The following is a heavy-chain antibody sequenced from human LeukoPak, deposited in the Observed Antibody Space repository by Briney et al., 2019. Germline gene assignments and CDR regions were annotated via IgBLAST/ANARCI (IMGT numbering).Heavy chain of an antibody. D-gene: IGHD2-2*01. Sequence: PSETLSLTCTVSGGSISPYYWSWIRQPPGKGLEWIGGIYYSGSTYYNPSLKSRVTISVDTSKNQFSLKLSSVTAADTAVYYCARHLAVVPAAIHWFDPWGQGTLVTVSS. CDR3: ARHLAVVPAAIHWFDP. J-gene: IGHJ5*02. CDR2: IYYSGST. CDR1: GGSISPYY. V-gene: IGHV4-59*05.